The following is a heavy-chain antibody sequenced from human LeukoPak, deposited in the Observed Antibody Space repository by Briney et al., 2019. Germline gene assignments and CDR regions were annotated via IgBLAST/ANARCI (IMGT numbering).Heavy chain of an antibody. J-gene: IGHJ4*02. CDR2: ISGGGRTT. CDR3: AKGLSEIYYLSFDY. V-gene: IGHV3-23*01. D-gene: IGHD3-10*01. CDR1: GFTFSNYA. Sequence: GGSLRLSCAASGFTFSNYAMSWVRQAPGKGLEWVSAISGGGRTTYYAASVKGRFTISRDNSKNTLYLQMNSLRAEDTAVYYCAKGLSEIYYLSFDYWGQEPLVTVSS.